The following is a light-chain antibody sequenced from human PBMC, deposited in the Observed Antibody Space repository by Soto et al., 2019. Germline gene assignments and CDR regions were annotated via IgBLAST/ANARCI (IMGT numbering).Light chain of an antibody. CDR2: DAS. Sequence: ETVLTQSPGTLSLSPGERATLSCRASQTIRSNYLAWYRQTPGQAPRLLIYDASNRATGIAYRFSGSGSGTDFTLISSRLEPEDFALYYCQQYGRSPWSFGQGTKVEIK. J-gene: IGKJ1*01. CDR1: QTIRSNY. CDR3: QQYGRSPWS. V-gene: IGKV3-20*01.